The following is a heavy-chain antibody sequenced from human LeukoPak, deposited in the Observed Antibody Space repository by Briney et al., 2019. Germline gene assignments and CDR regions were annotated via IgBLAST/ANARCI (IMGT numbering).Heavy chain of an antibody. D-gene: IGHD3-22*01. CDR2: TSYDGTTE. Sequence: GGSLRLSCASSGFIFRESAMHWFRQAPGKGPEWVAVTSYDGTTEYYADSVKGRFTISRDNSKSTLSLQMNSVRPEDTAVYYCARGYYFDRRGYYSFDYWGQGTLVTVSS. V-gene: IGHV3-30*17. CDR3: ARGYYFDRRGYYSFDY. J-gene: IGHJ4*02. CDR1: GFIFRESA.